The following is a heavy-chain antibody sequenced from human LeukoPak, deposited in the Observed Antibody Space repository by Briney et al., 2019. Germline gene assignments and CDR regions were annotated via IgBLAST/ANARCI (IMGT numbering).Heavy chain of an antibody. D-gene: IGHD3-16*02. J-gene: IGHJ3*02. CDR2: IYYSGST. CDR1: GGSISSYY. V-gene: IGHV4-39*01. Sequence: SETLSLTCTVSGGSISSYYWGWIRQPPGKGLEWIGSIYYSGSTYYNPSLKSRVTISVDTSKNQFSLKLSSVTAADTAVYYCARRPIWGSYRNDAFDIWGQGTMVTVSS. CDR3: ARRPIWGSYRNDAFDI.